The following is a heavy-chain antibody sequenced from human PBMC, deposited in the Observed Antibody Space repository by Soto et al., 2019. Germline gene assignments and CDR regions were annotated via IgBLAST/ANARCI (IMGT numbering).Heavy chain of an antibody. CDR3: ASHEAAAG. D-gene: IGHD6-13*01. CDR1: GFTFSSYA. Sequence: GGSLRLSCAASGFTFSSYAMHWVRQAPGKGLEWVAVISYDGSNKYYADSVKGRFTISRDNSKNTLYLQMNSLRAEDTAVYYCASHEAAAGWGQGTLVTVSS. V-gene: IGHV3-30*04. J-gene: IGHJ4*02. CDR2: ISYDGSNK.